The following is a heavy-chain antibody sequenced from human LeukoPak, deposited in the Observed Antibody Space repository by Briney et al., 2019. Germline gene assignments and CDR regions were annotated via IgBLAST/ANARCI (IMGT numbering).Heavy chain of an antibody. V-gene: IGHV3-21*01. CDR3: ARDPSTVDYYDSGIDY. Sequence: PGGSLRLSCAASGFIFSSYGMNWVRQAPGKGLEWVSSISRSGSSIYHADSVKGRFTISRDNAKNSLYLQMNNLRADDTAVYYCARDPSTVDYYDSGIDYWGQGTLVTVSS. J-gene: IGHJ4*02. CDR2: ISRSGSSI. D-gene: IGHD3-10*01. CDR1: GFIFSSYG.